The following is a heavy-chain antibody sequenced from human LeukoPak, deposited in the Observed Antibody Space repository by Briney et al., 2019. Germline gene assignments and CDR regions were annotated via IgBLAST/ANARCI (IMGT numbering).Heavy chain of an antibody. V-gene: IGHV1-2*04. CDR1: GYTFTSYA. CDR2: INPNSGGT. CDR3: ARGHDYGDYYFDY. Sequence: ASVKVSCKASGYTFTSYAMNWVRQAPGQGLEWMGWINPNSGGTNYAQKFQGWVTMTRDTSISTAYMELSRLRSDDTAVYYCARGHDYGDYYFDYWGQGTLVTVSS. D-gene: IGHD4-17*01. J-gene: IGHJ4*02.